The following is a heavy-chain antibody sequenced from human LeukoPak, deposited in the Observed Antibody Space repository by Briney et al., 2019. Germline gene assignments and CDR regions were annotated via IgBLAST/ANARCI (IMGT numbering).Heavy chain of an antibody. Sequence: ASVKVSCKASGYTLTSYGISWVRQAPGQGLEWMGWISAYNGNTNYAQKLQGRVTMTTDTSTSTAYMELRSLRSDDTAVYYCARWGGYGSGSFPDYFDYWGQGTLVTVSS. D-gene: IGHD3-10*01. V-gene: IGHV1-18*04. CDR3: ARWGGYGSGSFPDYFDY. CDR2: ISAYNGNT. CDR1: GYTLTSYG. J-gene: IGHJ4*02.